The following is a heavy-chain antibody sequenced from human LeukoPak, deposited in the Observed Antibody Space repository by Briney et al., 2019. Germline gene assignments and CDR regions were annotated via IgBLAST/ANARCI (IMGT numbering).Heavy chain of an antibody. CDR2: ISGSGGST. Sequence: GGSLRLSCAASGFTFSNYAMSWVRQAPGKGLEWVSAISGSGGSTYYADSVKGRFTISRDNSKNTLYLQMNSLRAEDTAVYYCAKDPGWLLPYFDYWGQETLVTVSS. J-gene: IGHJ4*02. D-gene: IGHD6-19*01. CDR3: AKDPGWLLPYFDY. CDR1: GFTFSNYA. V-gene: IGHV3-23*01.